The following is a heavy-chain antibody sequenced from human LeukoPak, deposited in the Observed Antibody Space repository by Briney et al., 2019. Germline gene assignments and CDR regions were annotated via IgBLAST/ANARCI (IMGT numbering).Heavy chain of an antibody. D-gene: IGHD3-10*01. CDR3: LRMVREKDAFDI. V-gene: IGHV4-4*07. CDR2: IYTGGST. J-gene: IGHJ3*02. CDR1: GGSISSYY. Sequence: SETLSLTCTVSGGSISSYYWSWIRQPAGKGLEWIGLIYTGGSTNYNPSLKSRVTMSIDTSKKQFSLKLSSVTAADTAVYYCLRMVREKDAFDIWGQGTMVTVSS.